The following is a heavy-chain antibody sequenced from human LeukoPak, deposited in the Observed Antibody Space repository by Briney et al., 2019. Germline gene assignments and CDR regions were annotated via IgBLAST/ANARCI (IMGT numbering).Heavy chain of an antibody. V-gene: IGHV1-18*04. D-gene: IGHD3-3*01. Sequence: ASVKVSCKASGYTFINYFMHWVRQAPGQGLEWMGWISAYNGNTNYAQKLQGRVTMTTDTSTSTAYMELRSLRSDDTAVYYCARDRTYYDFWSGRGYGMDVWGQGTTVTVSS. J-gene: IGHJ6*02. CDR2: ISAYNGNT. CDR3: ARDRTYYDFWSGRGYGMDV. CDR1: GYTFINYF.